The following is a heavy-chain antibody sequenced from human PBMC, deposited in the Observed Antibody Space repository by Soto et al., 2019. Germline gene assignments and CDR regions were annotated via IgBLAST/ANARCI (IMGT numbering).Heavy chain of an antibody. D-gene: IGHD3-10*01. Sequence: ASVKVSCKVSGYTLTELSMHWVRQAPGKGLEWMGGFDPEDGETIYAQKFQGRVTMTEDTSTDTAYTELSSLRSEDTAVYYCATVLLWFGELTPRDYYFDYWGQGTLVTVSS. CDR3: ATVLLWFGELTPRDYYFDY. CDR1: GYTLTELS. J-gene: IGHJ4*02. CDR2: FDPEDGET. V-gene: IGHV1-24*01.